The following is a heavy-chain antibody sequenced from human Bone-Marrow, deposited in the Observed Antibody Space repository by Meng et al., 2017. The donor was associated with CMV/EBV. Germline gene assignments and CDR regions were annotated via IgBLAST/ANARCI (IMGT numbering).Heavy chain of an antibody. Sequence: GGSLRLSCAASGFTVSSNYMNWVRQAPGKGLEWVSVIYSGGITYYTDSVKGRFTISRDNSKNTLYLQMNSLRAEDTAVYYCAKSAVGGNYYYYGMDVWGQGTTVTVSS. J-gene: IGHJ6*02. CDR2: IYSGGIT. CDR1: GFTVSSNY. V-gene: IGHV3-66*02. CDR3: AKSAVGGNYYYYGMDV. D-gene: IGHD1-26*01.